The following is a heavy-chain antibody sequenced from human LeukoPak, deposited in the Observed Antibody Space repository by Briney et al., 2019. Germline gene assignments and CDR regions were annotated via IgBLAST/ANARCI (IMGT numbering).Heavy chain of an antibody. CDR2: INPSGGST. D-gene: IGHD2-2*01. J-gene: IGHJ6*03. CDR3: ARADCSSTSCAIHYYYMDV. Sequence: GASVKVSCKASGYTFTSYYMHWVRQAPGQGLEWMGIINPSGGSTSYAQKFQGRVTMTRDTSTSTVYMELSSLRSEDTAVYYCARADCSSTSCAIHYYYMDVWGKGTTVTISS. V-gene: IGHV1-46*01. CDR1: GYTFTSYY.